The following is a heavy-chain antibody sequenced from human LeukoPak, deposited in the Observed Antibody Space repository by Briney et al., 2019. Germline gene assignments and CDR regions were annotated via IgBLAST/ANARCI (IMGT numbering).Heavy chain of an antibody. Sequence: PGGSLRLSCAASGFTFSSYAMHWVRQAPGKGLEWVAVISYDGSNKYYADSVKGRFTIARDNSKNTLYLQMNSLRAEDTAVYYRGREGVGAYYFDYWGQGNLGTVSS. J-gene: IGHJ4*02. V-gene: IGHV3-30-3*01. D-gene: IGHD1-26*01. CDR2: ISYDGSNK. CDR3: GREGVGAYYFDY. CDR1: GFTFSSYA.